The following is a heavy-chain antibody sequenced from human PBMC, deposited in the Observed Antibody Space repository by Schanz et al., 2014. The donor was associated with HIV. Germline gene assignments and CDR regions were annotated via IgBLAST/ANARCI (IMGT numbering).Heavy chain of an antibody. V-gene: IGHV1-46*01. CDR1: GYTFTSYY. CDR3: ARGDILTGLYPYYFDS. D-gene: IGHD3-9*01. CDR2: INPYDGST. J-gene: IGHJ4*02. Sequence: QVQLVQSGAEVKKPGASVKVSCKASGYTFTSYYMHWVRQAPGQGLEWMGIINPYDGSTSNAQKFQGRVTMTRDTSTSTVYMQLSSLTSDDTAVYYCARGDILTGLYPYYFDSWGQGTLVTVSS.